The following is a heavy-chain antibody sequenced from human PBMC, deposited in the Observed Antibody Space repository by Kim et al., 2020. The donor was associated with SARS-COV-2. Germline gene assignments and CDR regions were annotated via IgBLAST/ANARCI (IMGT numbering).Heavy chain of an antibody. Sequence: GGSLRLSCAASGFTFSSYAMHWVRQAPGKGLEWVAVITYDGSNKYYADSVKGRFTISRDNSKNTLYLQMNSLRAEDTAVYYCAGQGPTGTHDYWGQGTLVTVSS. CDR2: ITYDGSNK. J-gene: IGHJ4*02. V-gene: IGHV3-30-3*01. D-gene: IGHD1-1*01. CDR3: AGQGPTGTHDY. CDR1: GFTFSSYA.